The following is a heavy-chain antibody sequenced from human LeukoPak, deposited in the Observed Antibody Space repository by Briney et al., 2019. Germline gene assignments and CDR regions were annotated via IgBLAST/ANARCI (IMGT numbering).Heavy chain of an antibody. CDR1: GFTFSSYG. Sequence: GGSLRLSCSASGFTFSSYGMHWVRQAPGKGLEWVSGISPTGDGAYYADSVKGRFTISRDNFKNILYVHMNSLRAEDTAVYYCAKAGDRNYFDYWGQGALVTVSS. V-gene: IGHV3-23*01. CDR2: ISPTGDGA. J-gene: IGHJ4*02. CDR3: AKAGDRNYFDY. D-gene: IGHD3-22*01.